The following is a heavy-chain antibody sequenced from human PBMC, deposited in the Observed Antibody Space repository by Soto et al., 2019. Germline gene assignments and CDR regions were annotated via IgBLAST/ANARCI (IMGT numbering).Heavy chain of an antibody. CDR1: GYTFTSHG. CDR2: ISGYNGDT. D-gene: IGHD3-22*01. V-gene: IGHV1-18*01. Sequence: ASVKVSCKTSGYTFTSHGISWVRQAPGQGLEWMGWISGYNGDTRYAQILQGRVTVTTDTSTSTAYMELRSLRSDDTAVYYCGRDPINSSGYYLYFDYWGQGTLVTVSS. CDR3: GRDPINSSGYYLYFDY. J-gene: IGHJ4*02.